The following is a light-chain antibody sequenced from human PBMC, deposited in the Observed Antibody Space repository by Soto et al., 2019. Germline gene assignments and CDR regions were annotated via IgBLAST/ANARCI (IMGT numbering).Light chain of an antibody. CDR3: QQRSNWPLLT. V-gene: IGKV3-11*01. Sequence: EIVLPQAPATLSLSPGKRATLSCRASQSVSSYLAWYQQKPGQAPRLLIYDASNRATGIPARFSGSGSGTDFTLTISSLEPEDFAVYYCQQRSNWPLLTFGGGTKVEIK. CDR1: QSVSSY. J-gene: IGKJ4*01. CDR2: DAS.